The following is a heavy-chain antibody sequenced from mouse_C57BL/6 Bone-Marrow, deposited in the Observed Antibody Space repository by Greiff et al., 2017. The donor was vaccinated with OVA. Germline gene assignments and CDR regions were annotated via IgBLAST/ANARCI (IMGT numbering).Heavy chain of an antibody. Sequence: QVQLQQSGAELVKPGASVKISCKASGYTFTDYYINWVKQRPGQGLEWIGKLGPGSGSTYYNEKFKGKATLTADKSSSTAYMQLSSLTSEDSAVYFCAREAAWFAYWGQGTLVTVSA. CDR3: AREAAWFAY. CDR1: GYTFTDYY. CDR2: LGPGSGST. V-gene: IGHV1-77*01. J-gene: IGHJ3*01. D-gene: IGHD3-2*02.